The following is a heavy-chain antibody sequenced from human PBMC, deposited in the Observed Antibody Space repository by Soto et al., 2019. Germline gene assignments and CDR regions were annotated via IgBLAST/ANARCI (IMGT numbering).Heavy chain of an antibody. J-gene: IGHJ4*02. V-gene: IGHV4-59*01. CDR3: ARLSSPTSRYFDY. CDR1: GGSITTYY. Sequence: PXETLALTCTVSGGSITTYYWSWIRQPPGKGLEWIGYTDSGGSTNFSPSLKSRATISVDTSKTHFSLRLNSMTAADTAVYSCARLSSPTSRYFDYWGQGPQVTVSS. CDR2: TDSGGST. D-gene: IGHD1-1*01.